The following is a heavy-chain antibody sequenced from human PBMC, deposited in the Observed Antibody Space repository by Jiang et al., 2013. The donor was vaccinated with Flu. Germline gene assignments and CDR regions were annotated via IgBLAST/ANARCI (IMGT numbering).Heavy chain of an antibody. CDR3: ARVMMARNYMDV. V-gene: IGHV1-69*02. J-gene: IGHJ6*03. D-gene: IGHD5-24*01. CDR2: IIPILGIT. CDR1: GGTFSSYT. Sequence: GAEVKKPGSSVKVSCKASGGTFSSYTISWVRQAPGQGLEWMGRIIPILGITNYAQKFQGRVTITADKSTSTAYMELSSLRSEDTAVYYCARVMMARNYMDVWGKGTTVTVSS.